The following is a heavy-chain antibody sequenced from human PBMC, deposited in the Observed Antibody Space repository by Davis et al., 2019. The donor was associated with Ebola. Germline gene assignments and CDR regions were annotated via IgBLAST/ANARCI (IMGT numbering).Heavy chain of an antibody. D-gene: IGHD5-18*01. CDR3: ASLQLWLTDYMDV. CDR1: GFTFSDYY. J-gene: IGHJ6*03. Sequence: PGGSLRLSCAASGFTFSDYYMSWIRQAPGKGLEWVSYISSSSSYTNYADSVKGRFTISRDNAKNSLYLQMNSLRAEDTAVYYCASLQLWLTDYMDVWGKGTTVTVSS. V-gene: IGHV3-11*06. CDR2: ISSSSSYT.